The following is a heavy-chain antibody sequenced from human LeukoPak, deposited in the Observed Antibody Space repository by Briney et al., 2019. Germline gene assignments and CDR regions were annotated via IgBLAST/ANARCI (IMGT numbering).Heavy chain of an antibody. J-gene: IGHJ4*02. D-gene: IGHD3-10*01. CDR3: ARGRITMVRGVTSL. Sequence: ASVKVSCKASGYTFTSYGISWVRQAPGQGLEWMGWISAYNGNTNYAQKLQGRVTMTTDTSTSTAYMELSSLRSEDTAVYYCARGRITMVRGVTSLWGQGTLVTVSS. V-gene: IGHV1-18*01. CDR1: GYTFTSYG. CDR2: ISAYNGNT.